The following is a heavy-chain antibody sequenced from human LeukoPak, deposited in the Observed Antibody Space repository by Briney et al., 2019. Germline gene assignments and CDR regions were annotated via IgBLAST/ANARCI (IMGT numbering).Heavy chain of an antibody. CDR1: GASISSYY. CDR3: ARVSHQGTWFGY. Sequence: SETLSLTCTVSGASISSYYWSWIRQPPGKGLEWIGDIYYSGGTNYNPSLKSRVTISVDTSKNQFSLKLSSVTAADTAVYYCARVSHQGTWFGYWGQGTLVTVSS. D-gene: IGHD3-10*01. J-gene: IGHJ4*02. V-gene: IGHV4-59*01. CDR2: IYYSGGT.